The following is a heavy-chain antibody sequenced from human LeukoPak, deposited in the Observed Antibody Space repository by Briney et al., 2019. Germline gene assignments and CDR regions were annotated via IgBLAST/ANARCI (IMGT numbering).Heavy chain of an antibody. J-gene: IGHJ4*02. CDR2: IKSKTDGGTT. Sequence: GESLKISCKGSGYSFTSYWIGWVRQAPGKGLEWVGRIKSKTDGGTTDYAAPVKGRFTISRDDSKNTLYLQMNSLKTEDTAVYYCTTDSPTTFYSSSWKGDFDYWGQGTLVTVSS. CDR1: GYSFTSYW. V-gene: IGHV3-15*01. D-gene: IGHD6-13*01. CDR3: TTDSPTTFYSSSWKGDFDY.